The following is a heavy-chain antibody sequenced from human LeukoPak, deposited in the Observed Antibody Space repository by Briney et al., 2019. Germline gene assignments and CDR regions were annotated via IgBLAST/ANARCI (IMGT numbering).Heavy chain of an antibody. J-gene: IGHJ4*02. Sequence: GESLKISCKGSGFTFTTYSFAWVRQMPGKGLEWMGVIYPGDSSTRYSPSFQGQVTTSVAKSISTVYLQWSSLKASDSAIYYCARHSCYDSWGQGTLVTVSS. CDR3: ARHSCYDS. CDR1: GFTFTTYS. CDR2: IYPGDSST. V-gene: IGHV5-51*01. D-gene: IGHD3-16*01.